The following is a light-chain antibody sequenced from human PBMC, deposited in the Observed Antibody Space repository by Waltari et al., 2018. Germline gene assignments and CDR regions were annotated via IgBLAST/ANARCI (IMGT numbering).Light chain of an antibody. V-gene: IGKV1-39*01. J-gene: IGKJ2*01. CDR1: QSISSY. CDR2: AAS. Sequence: DIQMTQSPSSLSASVGDRVTITCRASQSISSYLNWYQHKPGKAPKVLIYAASSLETGVPSRFSGSGSGTDFTLSISSLQPEDFATYYCQQSYNTPHTFGQGTKLEIK. CDR3: QQSYNTPHT.